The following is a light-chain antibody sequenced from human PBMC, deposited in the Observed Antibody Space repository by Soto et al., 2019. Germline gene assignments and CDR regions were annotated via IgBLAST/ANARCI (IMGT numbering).Light chain of an antibody. J-gene: IGKJ5*01. CDR1: QGISSY. CDR3: QQLNSYPIT. V-gene: IGKV1-9*01. CDR2: TAS. Sequence: DIQFTQSPAFLSASVGDRVTITCRASQGISSYLAWYQLKPGKAPKLLISTASSLQSGVPSRFSGSGSGTEFTLTISSLQPEDFATYYCQQLNSYPITFGQGTRLEIK.